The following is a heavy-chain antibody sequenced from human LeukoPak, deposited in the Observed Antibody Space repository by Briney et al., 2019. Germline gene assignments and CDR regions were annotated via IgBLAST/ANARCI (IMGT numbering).Heavy chain of an antibody. D-gene: IGHD3-22*01. V-gene: IGHV4-34*01. CDR2: INHSGST. Sequence: SETLSLTCGVYGESFSGYYWSWIRQPPGKGLEWIGEINHSGSTNYKSSLKSRVTISLDTSKNQFSLKLTSVTAADTAVYYCARVRTYYYDSSGYSNPYYFDYWGQGTLVTVSS. J-gene: IGHJ4*02. CDR1: GESFSGYY. CDR3: ARVRTYYYDSSGYSNPYYFDY.